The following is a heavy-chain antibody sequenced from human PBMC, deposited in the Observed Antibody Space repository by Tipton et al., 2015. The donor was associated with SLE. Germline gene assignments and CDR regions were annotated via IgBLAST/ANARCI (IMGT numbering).Heavy chain of an antibody. Sequence: SLRLSCAASGFTFSIYAIHWVRQAPGKGLEWVAVISYDGSNKYYADPVKGRFTISRDNSKNTLYLLMNSLRAEDTAVYYCAREIIAVAGTDAFDIWGQGTMVTVSS. CDR2: ISYDGSNK. CDR3: AREIIAVAGTDAFDI. J-gene: IGHJ3*02. V-gene: IGHV3-30*04. D-gene: IGHD6-19*01. CDR1: GFTFSIYA.